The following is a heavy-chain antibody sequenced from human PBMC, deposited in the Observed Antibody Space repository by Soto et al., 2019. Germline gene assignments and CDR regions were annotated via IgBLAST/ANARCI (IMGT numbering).Heavy chain of an antibody. V-gene: IGHV3-74*01. D-gene: IGHD1-26*01. CDR3: ISVGPSFDY. Sequence: PGGSLRLSCAASGFTFSSSWMYGVRQGPGKGLVWVSRISSDGRSTSYADSVKGRFTISRDNAKNTLYLQMNSLRAEDTAVYYCISVGPSFDYWGQGTLVTVS. CDR2: ISSDGRST. CDR1: GFTFSSSW. J-gene: IGHJ4*02.